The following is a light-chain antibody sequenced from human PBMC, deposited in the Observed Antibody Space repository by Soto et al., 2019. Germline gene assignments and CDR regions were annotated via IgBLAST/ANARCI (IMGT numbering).Light chain of an antibody. CDR2: GAS. CDR1: QSVSNNY. J-gene: IGKJ1*01. V-gene: IGKV3-20*01. CDR3: QQYGRSPTT. Sequence: EIVLTQSPGTLSLSPGERATLSCRASQSVSNNYLAWYQQKPGQAPRLLIYGASNRATGIPDRFSGSGSGTDFTLTISRLETEDFAVYYCQQYGRSPTTFGQGSKADIK.